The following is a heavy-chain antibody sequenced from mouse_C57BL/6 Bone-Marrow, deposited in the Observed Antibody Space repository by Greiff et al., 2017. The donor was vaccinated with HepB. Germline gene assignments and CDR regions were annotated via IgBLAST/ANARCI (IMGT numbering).Heavy chain of an antibody. J-gene: IGHJ4*01. CDR1: GYTFTSYW. Sequence: QVHVKQPGAELVMPGASVKLSCKASGYTFTSYWMHWVKQRPGQGLEWIGEIDPSDSYTNYNQKFKGKSTLTVDKSSSTAYMQLSSLTSEDSAVYYCASWGYAMDYWGQGTSVTASS. V-gene: IGHV1-69*01. CDR2: IDPSDSYT. CDR3: ASWGYAMDY. D-gene: IGHD4-1*01.